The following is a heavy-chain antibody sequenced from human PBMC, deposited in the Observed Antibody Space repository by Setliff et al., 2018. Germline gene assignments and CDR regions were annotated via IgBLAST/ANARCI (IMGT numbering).Heavy chain of an antibody. J-gene: IGHJ5*02. CDR1: GYSFTSCW. CDR2: IYPGDSDT. V-gene: IGHV5-51*01. Sequence: GESLKISCKGSGYSFTSCWIGWVRQMPGKGLEWMGIIYPGDSDTRYSPSFQGQVTISADKSISTAYLQWSSLKASDTAMYYCARRRGSGSFVNWFDPWGQGTLVTVSS. CDR3: ARRRGSGSFVNWFDP. D-gene: IGHD3-10*01.